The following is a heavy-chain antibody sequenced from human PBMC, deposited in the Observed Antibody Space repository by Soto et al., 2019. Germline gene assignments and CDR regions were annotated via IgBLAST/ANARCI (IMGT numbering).Heavy chain of an antibody. D-gene: IGHD6-19*01. J-gene: IGHJ4*02. Sequence: QVQLVQSGAEVKKPGASLKVSCKASGYTFTSYAIHWVRHTPGQRLEWMGWINAGNGNTKYSLKFQDRVTITRDTSASTAYMERSSLRSEDTAVYYCARDLGGWPDYWGQGTLVTVSS. V-gene: IGHV1-3*01. CDR3: ARDLGGWPDY. CDR1: GYTFTSYA. CDR2: INAGNGNT.